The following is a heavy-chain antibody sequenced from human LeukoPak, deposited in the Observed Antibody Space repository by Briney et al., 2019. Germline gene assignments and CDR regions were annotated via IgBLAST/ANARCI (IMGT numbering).Heavy chain of an antibody. CDR3: ARGAYDSSGYELDY. D-gene: IGHD3-22*01. J-gene: IGHJ4*02. CDR1: GFTFSSYE. CDR2: ISYDESNE. Sequence: GGPRRLSCAASGFTFSSYEMNWVRQAPGKGLEWVAIISYDESNEYYADSVKGRFTISRDNAKNSLYLQMNRLRAEDTAVYYCARGAYDSSGYELDYWGQGTLVIVAS. V-gene: IGHV3-30*14.